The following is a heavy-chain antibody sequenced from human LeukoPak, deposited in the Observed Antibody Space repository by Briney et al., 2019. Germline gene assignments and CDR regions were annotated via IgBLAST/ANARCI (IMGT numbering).Heavy chain of an antibody. CDR1: GFTFDDYG. Sequence: PGGSLRLSCAASGFTFDDYGMSWVRHAPGKGLEWVSGINWNGGSTGYADSVKGRFTISRDNAKNSLYLQMNSLRAEDTALYYCARVEGSSGWLGTGSGYYMDVWGKGTTVTVSS. CDR3: ARVEGSSGWLGTGSGYYMDV. V-gene: IGHV3-20*04. D-gene: IGHD6-19*01. CDR2: INWNGGST. J-gene: IGHJ6*03.